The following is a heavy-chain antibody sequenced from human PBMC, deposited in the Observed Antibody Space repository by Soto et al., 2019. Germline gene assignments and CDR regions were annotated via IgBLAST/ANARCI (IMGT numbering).Heavy chain of an antibody. CDR2: IYWDDDK. J-gene: IGHJ6*02. CDR1: GFSLSTSGVG. CDR3: AHSRPEAAAGTGFYYYGMDV. D-gene: IGHD6-13*01. V-gene: IGHV2-5*02. Sequence: QITLKESGPTLVKPTQTLTLTCTFSGFSLSTSGVGVGWIRQPPGKALEWLALIYWDDDKRYSPSLKSRLTITKDTSNNQVVLTMTNLDPVDTATYYCAHSRPEAAAGTGFYYYGMDVWGQGTTVTVSS.